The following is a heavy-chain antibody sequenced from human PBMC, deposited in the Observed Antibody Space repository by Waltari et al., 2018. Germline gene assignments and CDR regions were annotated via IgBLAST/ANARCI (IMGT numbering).Heavy chain of an antibody. CDR3: SRVSASGDGMDV. Sequence: EVQLVESGGGLVQPGRSLRLSCTTSGFTFGAHALSWFRPAPGKGLEWVGFIRSKICGGTADYAASVKGRFTVSRDDSKSIAYLQMDSLKTEDTAVYYCSRVSASGDGMDVWGQGTTVTVSS. D-gene: IGHD3-16*01. CDR2: IRSKICGGTA. J-gene: IGHJ6*02. V-gene: IGHV3-49*03. CDR1: GFTFGAHA.